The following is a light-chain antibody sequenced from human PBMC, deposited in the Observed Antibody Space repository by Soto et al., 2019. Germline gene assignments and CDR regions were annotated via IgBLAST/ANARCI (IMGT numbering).Light chain of an antibody. V-gene: IGKV3-15*01. Sequence: EIVMTQSPATLSVSPGGRATLSCRASQSISGTLAWYQQKNGQAPRLLVYGASTRASGIPDRFSGSGSGTEFTLTISSLQSEDFAVYYCQEYSKWPSRTFGPGTKVDIK. CDR3: QEYSKWPSRT. CDR1: QSISGT. J-gene: IGKJ1*01. CDR2: GAS.